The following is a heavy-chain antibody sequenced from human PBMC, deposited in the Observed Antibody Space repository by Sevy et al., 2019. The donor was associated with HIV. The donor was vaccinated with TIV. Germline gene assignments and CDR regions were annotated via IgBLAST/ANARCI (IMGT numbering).Heavy chain of an antibody. CDR1: GFTFSSYG. J-gene: IGHJ4*02. V-gene: IGHV3-30*18. CDR2: ISYDGSNK. CDR3: AKDSSYYDSSGYRYFDY. D-gene: IGHD3-22*01. Sequence: GGSLRLSCAASGFTFSSYGMHGVRQAPGKGLEWVAVISYDGSNKYYADSVKGRFTISRDNSKTTMYLQMNSMRAEDTAVYYCAKDSSYYDSSGYRYFDYWGQGTLVTVSS.